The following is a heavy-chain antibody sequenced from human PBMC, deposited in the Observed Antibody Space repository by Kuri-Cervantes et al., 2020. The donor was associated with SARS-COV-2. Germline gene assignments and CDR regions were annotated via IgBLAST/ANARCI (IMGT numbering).Heavy chain of an antibody. Sequence: ASVKVSCKASGYTFTSDDINWGRQATGQGLEWMGWMNPNSGNTGYVEKFQGRVTMTRNTSISTAYMELSSLRSEDTAVYYCARDREAGSSSAYYYYYYMDVWGKGTTVTVSS. V-gene: IGHV1-8*01. CDR2: MNPNSGNT. CDR1: GYTFTSDD. CDR3: ARDREAGSSSAYYYYYYMDV. J-gene: IGHJ6*03. D-gene: IGHD6-13*01.